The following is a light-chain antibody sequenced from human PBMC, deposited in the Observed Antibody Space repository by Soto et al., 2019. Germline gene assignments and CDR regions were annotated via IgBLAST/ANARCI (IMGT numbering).Light chain of an antibody. CDR1: QSVSSH. V-gene: IGKV3-11*01. J-gene: IGKJ2*01. CDR3: QQRSDWPRT. Sequence: EIVLTQSPATLSLSPGERATLSCRASQSVSSHLTWYQQKPGQAPRRLIYDASNRATGIPARFSGSGSGTDFTLTISSLEPEDFAVYYCQQRSDWPRTFGQGTKVDIK. CDR2: DAS.